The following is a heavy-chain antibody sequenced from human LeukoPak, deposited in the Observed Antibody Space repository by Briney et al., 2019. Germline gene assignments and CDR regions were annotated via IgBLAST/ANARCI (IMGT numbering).Heavy chain of an antibody. V-gene: IGHV4-34*01. D-gene: IGHD3-10*01. Sequence: SETLSLTCAVYGGSFSGYYWSWIRQPPGKGLEWIGSIYYSGSTYYNPSLKSRVTISVDTSKNQFSLKLSSVTAADTAVYYCARMVRGSSRWFDPWGQGTLVTVSS. CDR3: ARMVRGSSRWFDP. CDR2: IYYSGST. J-gene: IGHJ5*02. CDR1: GGSFSGYY.